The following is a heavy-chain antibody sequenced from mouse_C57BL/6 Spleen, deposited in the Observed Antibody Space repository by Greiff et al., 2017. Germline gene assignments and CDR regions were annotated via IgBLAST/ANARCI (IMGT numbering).Heavy chain of an antibody. J-gene: IGHJ2*01. Sequence: QVQLQQPGAELVRPGSSVKLSCKASGYTFTSYWMDWVKQRPGQGLEWIGNIYPSDSETHYNQKFKDKATLTVDKSSSTAYMQLSSLTSEDSAVYYCARMDSSGYYFDYWGQGTTLTVSS. CDR2: IYPSDSET. V-gene: IGHV1-61*01. D-gene: IGHD3-2*02. CDR1: GYTFTSYW. CDR3: ARMDSSGYYFDY.